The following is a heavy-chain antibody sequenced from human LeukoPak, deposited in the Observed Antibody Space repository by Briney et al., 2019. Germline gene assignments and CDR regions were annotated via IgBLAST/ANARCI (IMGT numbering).Heavy chain of an antibody. CDR2: ISGSGGST. Sequence: PGGSLRLSCAASGFTFSSYAMSWVRQAPGKGLEWVSAISGSGGSTYYADSVKGRFTISRDNSKNTLYLQMNSLRAEDTAVYYCAKDLGQWELLWGFDYWGQGTLVTVSS. D-gene: IGHD1-26*01. CDR1: GFTFSSYA. V-gene: IGHV3-23*01. CDR3: AKDLGQWELLWGFDY. J-gene: IGHJ4*02.